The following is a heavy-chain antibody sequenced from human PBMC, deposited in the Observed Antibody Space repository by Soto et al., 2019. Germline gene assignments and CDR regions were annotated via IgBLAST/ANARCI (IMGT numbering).Heavy chain of an antibody. CDR3: ARILAVAGTGEYFQH. J-gene: IGHJ1*01. Sequence: GASVKVSCKASGYTFTSYGISWVRQAPGQGLEWMGWISAYNGNTNYAQKLQGRVTMTTDTSTSTAYMELGSLRSDDTAVYYCARILAVAGTGEYFQHWGQGTLVTVSS. CDR2: ISAYNGNT. D-gene: IGHD6-19*01. V-gene: IGHV1-18*01. CDR1: GYTFTSYG.